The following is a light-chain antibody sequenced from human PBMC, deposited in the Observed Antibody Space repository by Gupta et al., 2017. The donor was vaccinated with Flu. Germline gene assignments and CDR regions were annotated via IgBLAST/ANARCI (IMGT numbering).Light chain of an antibody. CDR1: KLGDEY. CDR3: QTWDSSKWV. CDR2: QDS. Sequence: SYDLTQPPSVSVSPGQTASITCSGTKLGDEYTYWYQQKAGQSPLVIIYQDSKRPTGVPDRFSGSVSGHTATLTISVTQPTDEADYYCQTWDSSKWVFGGGTKLTVL. V-gene: IGLV3-1*01. J-gene: IGLJ3*02.